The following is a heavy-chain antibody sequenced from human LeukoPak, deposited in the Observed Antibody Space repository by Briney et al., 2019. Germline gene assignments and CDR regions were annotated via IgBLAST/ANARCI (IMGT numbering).Heavy chain of an antibody. CDR1: GFTFSSYA. D-gene: IGHD2-15*01. Sequence: GGSLRLSCAASGFTFSSYAMSWVRQAPGKGLEWVSAISGSGGSTYYADSLKGRFTISRDNSKNTLYLQMNSLRADDTAVYYCAKDLSHEAIKLGYCSGGSCYEGDYWGQGTLVTVSS. V-gene: IGHV3-23*01. CDR3: AKDLSHEAIKLGYCSGGSCYEGDY. J-gene: IGHJ4*02. CDR2: ISGSGGST.